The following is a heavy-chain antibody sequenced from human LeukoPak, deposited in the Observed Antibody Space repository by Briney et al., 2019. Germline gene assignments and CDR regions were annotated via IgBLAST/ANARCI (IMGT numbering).Heavy chain of an antibody. D-gene: IGHD6-13*01. CDR1: GFTFSDYY. Sequence: GGSLSLSCAASGFTFSDYYMSWIRQTPGKGLEWVSYISSSSSYTNYADSVKGRFTISRDNAKNSLYLQMNSLRAEDTAVYYCATARGYSSSWSYCFDYWGQGTLVTVSS. J-gene: IGHJ4*02. V-gene: IGHV3-11*06. CDR2: ISSSSSYT. CDR3: ATARGYSSSWSYCFDY.